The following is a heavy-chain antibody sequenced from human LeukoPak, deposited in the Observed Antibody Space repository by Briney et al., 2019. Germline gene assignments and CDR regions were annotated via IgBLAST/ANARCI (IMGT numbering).Heavy chain of an antibody. D-gene: IGHD6-13*01. Sequence: SVKVSCKASGGTFSSYAISWVRQAPGQGLEWMGGIIPLFGTANYAQKFQGRVSITTDESTSTAYMELSSLRSEDTAVYYCARDDGSSSWSWYYFDYWGQGTLVTVSS. CDR2: IIPLFGTA. V-gene: IGHV1-69*05. J-gene: IGHJ4*02. CDR3: ARDDGSSSWSWYYFDY. CDR1: GGTFSSYA.